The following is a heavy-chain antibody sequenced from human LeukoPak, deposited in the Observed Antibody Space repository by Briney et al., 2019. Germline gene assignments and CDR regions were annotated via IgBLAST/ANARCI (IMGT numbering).Heavy chain of an antibody. CDR1: GFSFNNFG. CDR3: AKSSSYDSSGFYREYYFDY. CDR2: ISGTGGST. D-gene: IGHD3-22*01. J-gene: IGHJ4*02. V-gene: IGHV3-23*01. Sequence: GGSLRLSCVASGFSFNNFGMSWVRQAPGKGLEWVSSISGTGGSTHYADSVKGRFTISRDNSKNTLYLQMNSLRAGDTAVYYCAKSSSYDSSGFYREYYFDYWGQGTLVPVSS.